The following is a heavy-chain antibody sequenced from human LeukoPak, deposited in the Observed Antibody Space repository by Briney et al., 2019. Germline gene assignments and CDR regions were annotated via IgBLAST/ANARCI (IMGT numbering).Heavy chain of an antibody. V-gene: IGHV3-30*18. J-gene: IGHJ4*02. D-gene: IGHD5-12*01. CDR2: ISYDGSNK. Sequence: GGSLRLSCAASGFTFSSYGMHWVRQAPGKGLEWVAVISYDGSNKYYADSVKGRFTISRDNSKNTLYLQMNSLRAEDTAVYYCSNSGYDRGGFDYWGQGTLVTVSS. CDR3: SNSGYDRGGFDY. CDR1: GFTFSSYG.